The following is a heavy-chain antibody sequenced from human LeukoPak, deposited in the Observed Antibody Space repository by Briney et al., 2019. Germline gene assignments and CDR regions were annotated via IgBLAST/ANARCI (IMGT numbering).Heavy chain of an antibody. D-gene: IGHD3-10*01. J-gene: IGHJ4*02. CDR2: ITNDGSST. CDR3: ARGRLGGGDFDY. CDR1: GLTFSSHW. Sequence: GGSLRLSCAASGLTFSSHWMHWVRQAPGKGLVWVSRITNDGSSTTYADSVKGRFTISRDNARNSLYLQMNSLRAEDMAVYYCARGRLGGGDFDYWGQGTLVTVSS. V-gene: IGHV3-74*01.